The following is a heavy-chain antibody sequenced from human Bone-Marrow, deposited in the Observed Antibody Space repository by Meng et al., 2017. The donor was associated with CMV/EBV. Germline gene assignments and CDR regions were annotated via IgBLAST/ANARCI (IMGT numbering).Heavy chain of an antibody. Sequence: GGSLRLSCAASGFTVNSNYMSWVRQAPGKGLKWVSVIYSGGNTYYTDSVKGRFTISRDNSKNTLYLQMNSLRAEDTAVYYCTRDQPGGYSGGYWGQGTRVTGSS. CDR2: IYSGGNT. CDR3: TRDQPGGYSGGY. V-gene: IGHV3-53*01. J-gene: IGHJ4*02. D-gene: IGHD3-10*01. CDR1: GFTVNSNY.